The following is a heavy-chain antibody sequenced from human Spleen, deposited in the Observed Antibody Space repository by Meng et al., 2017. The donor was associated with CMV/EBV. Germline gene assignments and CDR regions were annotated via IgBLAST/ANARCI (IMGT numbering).Heavy chain of an antibody. CDR3: ARDLGTRWIPNDALDI. CDR2: ISSSSSYI. J-gene: IGHJ3*02. V-gene: IGHV3-21*01. Sequence: GESLKISCAASGFTFRNQWMHWVRQAPGKGLVWVSSISSSSSYIYYADSVKGRFTISRDNAKSSLYLQMNSLRAEDTAVYYCARDLGTRWIPNDALDIGGQGTMVTVSS. CDR1: GFTFRNQW. D-gene: IGHD5-12*01.